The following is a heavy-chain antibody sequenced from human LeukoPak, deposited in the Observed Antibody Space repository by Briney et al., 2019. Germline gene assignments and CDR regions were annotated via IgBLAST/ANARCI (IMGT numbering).Heavy chain of an antibody. CDR3: ARDEGEERGYGGYALDV. Sequence: ASVKVSCKASGYTVTGYYMHWVRQAPGQGLEWMGWINPNSGGSTSYAQKFQGRVTMTRDMSTSTVYMELSSLRSEDTAVYYCARDEGEERGYGGYALDVWGKGTTVTVSS. J-gene: IGHJ6*04. D-gene: IGHD5-12*01. CDR2: INPNSGGST. CDR1: GYTVTGYY. V-gene: IGHV1-46*01.